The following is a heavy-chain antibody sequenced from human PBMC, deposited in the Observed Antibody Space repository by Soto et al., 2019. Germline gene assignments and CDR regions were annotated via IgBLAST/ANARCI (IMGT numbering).Heavy chain of an antibody. D-gene: IGHD3-10*01. CDR2: IYWNDDK. CDR3: AHRITMVRGGEDAFDI. Sequence: ESGPTLVNPTQTRTLTCTFSGFSLSTSGVGVGWIRQPPGKALEWLALIYWNDDKRYSPSLKSRLTITKDTSKNQVVLTMTNMDPVDTATYYCAHRITMVRGGEDAFDIWGQGTMVTVSS. J-gene: IGHJ3*02. CDR1: GFSLSTSGVG. V-gene: IGHV2-5*01.